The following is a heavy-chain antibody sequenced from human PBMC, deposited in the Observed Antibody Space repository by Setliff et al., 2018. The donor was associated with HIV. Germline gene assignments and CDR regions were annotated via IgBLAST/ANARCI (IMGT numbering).Heavy chain of an antibody. Sequence: PGGSLRLSCAASGLTLSDYWMHWVRQAPGKGLEWVSHISKMGTTIKYADSVKGRFTISRDNAKNSLYLQMNTLRAEDTAVYYCAREGITGTTLHPYWGQGTLVTVSS. J-gene: IGHJ4*02. CDR3: AREGITGTTLHPY. CDR1: GLTLSDYW. V-gene: IGHV3-48*03. CDR2: ISKMGTTI. D-gene: IGHD1-7*01.